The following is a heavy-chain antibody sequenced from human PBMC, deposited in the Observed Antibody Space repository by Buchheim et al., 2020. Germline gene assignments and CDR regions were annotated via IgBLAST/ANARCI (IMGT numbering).Heavy chain of an antibody. D-gene: IGHD3-9*01. CDR3: ARVPGNYDILTGYYSYYGMDV. Sequence: QVQLVQSGAEVKKPGSSVKVSCKASGGTFSSYAISWVRQAPGQGLEWMGGIIPIFGTANYAQKFQGRVTMTRNTSISTAYMELSSLRSGDTAVYYCARVPGNYDILTGYYSYYGMDVWGQGTT. CDR2: IIPIFGTA. J-gene: IGHJ6*02. V-gene: IGHV1-69*06. CDR1: GGTFSSYA.